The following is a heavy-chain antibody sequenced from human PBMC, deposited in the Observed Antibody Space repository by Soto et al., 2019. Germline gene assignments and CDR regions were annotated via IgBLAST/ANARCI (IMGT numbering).Heavy chain of an antibody. CDR3: ASARCSSARYLIDY. V-gene: IGHV3-30*04. J-gene: IGHJ4*02. D-gene: IGHD2-2*01. CDR1: GFTFSPSA. Sequence: QVQLVESGGGVVQPGRSLRLSCAASGFTFSPSAIHWVRQAPGKGLEWVALISSDESHKSYADSVKGRFTISRDNAVNTVYLQMNSLRVEDTAIYHCASARCSSARYLIDYWGLGTLVTVSS. CDR2: ISSDESHK.